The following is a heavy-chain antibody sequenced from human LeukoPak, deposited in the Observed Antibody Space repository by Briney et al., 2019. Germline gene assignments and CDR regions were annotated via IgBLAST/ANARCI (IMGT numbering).Heavy chain of an antibody. CDR2: MSPSNGDT. CDR1: GYTFITYD. CDR3: SRGRAAVIDT. Sequence: ASVRVSCKASGYTFITYDINRVRQAPGQGLEWMGWMSPSNGDTGVSQKFRGRVSLTRNTSISTAYLDLTGLESEDTAVYYCSRGRAAVIDTWGQGTLLAVSS. D-gene: IGHD6-13*01. V-gene: IGHV1-8*01. J-gene: IGHJ5*02.